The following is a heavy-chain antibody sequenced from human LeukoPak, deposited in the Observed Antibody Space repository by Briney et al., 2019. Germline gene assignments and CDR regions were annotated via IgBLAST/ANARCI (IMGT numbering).Heavy chain of an antibody. V-gene: IGHV3-23*01. J-gene: IGHJ4*02. Sequence: AGGSRRLSCAASGFPFNTQDMRWVRQAPGKGLEWVSSIIADGGATFYADSVRGRFTISRDNSRNTLDLQMNSLRVEDTAVYYCGKGRVSEWGQGTLVTVSS. D-gene: IGHD6-19*01. CDR2: IIADGGAT. CDR3: GKGRVSE. CDR1: GFPFNTQD.